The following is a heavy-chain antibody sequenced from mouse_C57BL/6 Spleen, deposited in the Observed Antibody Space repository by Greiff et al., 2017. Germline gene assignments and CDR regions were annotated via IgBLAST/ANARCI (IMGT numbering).Heavy chain of an antibody. CDR1: GYTFTSYW. Sequence: VQLQQPGAELVKPGASVKMSCKASGYTFTSYWITWVKQRPGQGLEWIGDIYPGSGSTNYNEKFKSKATLTVDTSSSTAYMQLSSLTSEDSAVYYCARPFYYYGSSHYAMDYWGQGTSVTVSS. CDR3: ARPFYYYGSSHYAMDY. J-gene: IGHJ4*01. CDR2: IYPGSGST. D-gene: IGHD1-1*01. V-gene: IGHV1-55*01.